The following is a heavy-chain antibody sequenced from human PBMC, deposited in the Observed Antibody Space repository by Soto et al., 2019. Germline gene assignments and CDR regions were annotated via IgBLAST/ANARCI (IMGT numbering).Heavy chain of an antibody. V-gene: IGHV3-23*01. J-gene: IGHJ4*02. CDR3: ATSYRSIAAGSDY. CDR2: ISGSGGTT. D-gene: IGHD6-25*01. Sequence: GGSLRLSCAASGFTFSSYTVSWVRQAPGKGLEWVSAISGSGGTTYYADSVKGRFTISRDNSKNTLYLQMNSLRAEDTAVYYCATSYRSIAAGSDYWGQGTLVTVSS. CDR1: GFTFSSYT.